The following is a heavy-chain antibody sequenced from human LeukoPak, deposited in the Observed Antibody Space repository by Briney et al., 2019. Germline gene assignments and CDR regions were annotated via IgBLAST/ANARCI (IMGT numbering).Heavy chain of an antibody. CDR2: IYTSGST. J-gene: IGHJ5*02. CDR3: ARRANGRFDP. CDR1: GGSISSFR. D-gene: IGHD1-1*01. Sequence: SETLSLTCTVSGGSISSFRWNWVRQPAGKGLEWIGRIYTSGSTNYNPSLKSRVTMSVDTSKNQFSLKLSSVTAADTAVYYCARRANGRFDPWGQGTLVTVSS. V-gene: IGHV4-4*07.